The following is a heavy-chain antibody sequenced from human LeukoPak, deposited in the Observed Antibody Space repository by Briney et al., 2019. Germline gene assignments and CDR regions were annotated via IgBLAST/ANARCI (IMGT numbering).Heavy chain of an antibody. Sequence: PGGSLRLSCAASGFTFSSYSMNWVRQAPGKGLEWVPSISSSSSYIYYADSVKGRFTISRDNAKNSLYLQMNSLRAEDTAVYYCAREVVVPAAARHYYYYYYMDVWGKGTTVTVSS. V-gene: IGHV3-21*01. CDR3: AREVVVPAAARHYYYYYYMDV. D-gene: IGHD2-2*01. CDR2: ISSSSSYI. J-gene: IGHJ6*03. CDR1: GFTFSSYS.